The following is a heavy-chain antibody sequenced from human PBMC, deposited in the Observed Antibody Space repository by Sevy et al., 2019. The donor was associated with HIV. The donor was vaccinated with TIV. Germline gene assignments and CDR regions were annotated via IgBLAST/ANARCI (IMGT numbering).Heavy chain of an antibody. CDR3: AKDRDYDSGGYKGYFFDS. Sequence: GGSLRLSCAASGFTFSGYAMTWVRQAPGKGLEWVSAISGSSGYTYYAHSVEGRFTIARDNSRNTLYLQMNDLSAEDTALYYCAKDRDYDSGGYKGYFFDSWGQGTLVTVSS. D-gene: IGHD3-22*01. V-gene: IGHV3-23*01. CDR2: ISGSSGYT. J-gene: IGHJ4*02. CDR1: GFTFSGYA.